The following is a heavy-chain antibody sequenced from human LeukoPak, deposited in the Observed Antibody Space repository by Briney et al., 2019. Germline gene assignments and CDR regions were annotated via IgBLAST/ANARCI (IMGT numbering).Heavy chain of an antibody. D-gene: IGHD3-10*01. CDR1: GYTFTSYD. V-gene: IGHV1-8*01. CDR2: MNPNSGNT. Sequence: GASVKVSCKASGYTFTSYDINWVRQATGQGLEWMGWMNPNSGNTGYAQKFQGRVTMTRNTSISTAYMELSSLRSEDTAVYYCAIAAMVRGVFDYWGQGTLVTVSS. J-gene: IGHJ4*02. CDR3: AIAAMVRGVFDY.